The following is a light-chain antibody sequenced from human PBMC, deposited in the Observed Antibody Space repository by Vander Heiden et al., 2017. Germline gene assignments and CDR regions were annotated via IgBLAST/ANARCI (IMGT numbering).Light chain of an antibody. CDR3: NSRDSSGNPNWV. J-gene: IGLJ3*02. CDR1: SLRSYY. V-gene: IGLV3-19*01. CDR2: GKN. Sequence: SSELTQDPAVSVALGQTVRITCQGDSLRSYYASWYQQKPGQAPLLVIYGKNNRPSGIPDRFSGSSSGNTASLTITGAQAEDEADYYCNSRDSSGNPNWVFGGGTKLTGL.